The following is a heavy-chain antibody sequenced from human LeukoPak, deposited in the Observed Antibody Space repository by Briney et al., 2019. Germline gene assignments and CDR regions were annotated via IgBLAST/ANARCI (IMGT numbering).Heavy chain of an antibody. V-gene: IGHV1-69*13. CDR3: ARVGDSSGWYYYYYYGMDV. D-gene: IGHD6-19*01. CDR1: GGTFSSYA. J-gene: IGHJ6*02. Sequence: SVKVSCKASGGTFSSYAISWVRQAPGQGLEWMGGIIPIFGTANYAQKFQGRVTITADESTSTAYMELSSLRSEDTAVYYCARVGDSSGWYYYYYYGMDVWGQGTTVTVSS. CDR2: IIPIFGTA.